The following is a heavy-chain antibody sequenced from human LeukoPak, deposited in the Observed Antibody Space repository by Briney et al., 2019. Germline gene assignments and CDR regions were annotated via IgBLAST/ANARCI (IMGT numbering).Heavy chain of an antibody. V-gene: IGHV1-8*01. CDR3: ARGPPNWGYDY. Sequence: ASVKVSCKASGYTFTSYAFNRVRQATGQRPEWLGWKSPNSGDTGYAQKFQDRVTMTWNTSISTAYMELSSLRSDDTAVYYCARGPPNWGYDYWGPGTLVTVSS. CDR2: KSPNSGDT. J-gene: IGHJ4*02. D-gene: IGHD7-27*01. CDR1: GYTFTSYA.